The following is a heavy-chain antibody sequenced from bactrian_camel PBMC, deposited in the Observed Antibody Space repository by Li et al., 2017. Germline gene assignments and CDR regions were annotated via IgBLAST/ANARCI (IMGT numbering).Heavy chain of an antibody. CDR3: ASDEGAIHGGGYCTPTRATAKLADFGY. J-gene: IGHJ6*01. CDR1: GDTIGRYC. Sequence: VQLVESGGGSVQAGGSLRLSCAASGDTIGRYCMGWFRQIPDKEREGVAGIESDGSTSYADSVKGRFTVSQDSAKNILYLQMNNLKPEDTAMYYCASDEGAIHGGGYCTPTRATAKLADFGYWGQGTQVTVS. V-gene: IGHV3S55*01. CDR2: IESDGST. D-gene: IGHD2*01.